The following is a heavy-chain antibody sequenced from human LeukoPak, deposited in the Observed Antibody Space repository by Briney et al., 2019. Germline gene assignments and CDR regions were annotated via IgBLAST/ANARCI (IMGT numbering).Heavy chain of an antibody. CDR1: GGSISSDY. D-gene: IGHD6-19*01. Sequence: PSETLSLTCTVSGGSISSDYWTWIRQPPRKGLEWIGYIYYNGATSYNPSLKSRVTMSVGTSKKHFSLKMTSVTAADTAVYYCARYGGSGWVIDNWGQGTLVTVSS. CDR3: ARYGGSGWVIDN. V-gene: IGHV4-59*08. CDR2: IYYNGAT. J-gene: IGHJ4*02.